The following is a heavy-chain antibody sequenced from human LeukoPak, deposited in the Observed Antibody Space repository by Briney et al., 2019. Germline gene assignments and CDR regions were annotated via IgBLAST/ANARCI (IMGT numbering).Heavy chain of an antibody. Sequence: SGRSLRLSCAASGFTFSSYGMHWVRQAPGKGLEWVEVRWYDGSNKYYADSVEGRFTISRDNSKNTLYLQMNSLRAEDTAVCYCARDGDDYGDYVSSKRGSPFYYFDYWGQGTLVTVSS. V-gene: IGHV3-33*01. J-gene: IGHJ4*02. CDR2: RWYDGSNK. CDR1: GFTFSSYG. CDR3: ARDGDDYGDYVSSKRGSPFYYFDY. D-gene: IGHD4-17*01.